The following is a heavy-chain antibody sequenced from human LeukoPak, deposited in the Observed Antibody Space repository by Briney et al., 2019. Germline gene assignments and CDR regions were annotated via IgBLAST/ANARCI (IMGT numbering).Heavy chain of an antibody. D-gene: IGHD3-16*01. Sequence: GGSLRLSCAASGFTFDDYTMHWVRQTPGKGLEWVSLLSWDAGLIYYADSVKGRFFMSREDSKTTVYLQMNSLRAEDTAIYYCAKGAEIDLWGQGTLVTVSS. J-gene: IGHJ5*02. CDR3: AKGAEIDL. V-gene: IGHV3-43*01. CDR1: GFTFDDYT. CDR2: LSWDAGLI.